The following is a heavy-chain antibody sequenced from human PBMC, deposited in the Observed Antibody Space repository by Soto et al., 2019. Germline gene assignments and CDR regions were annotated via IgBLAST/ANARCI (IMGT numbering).Heavy chain of an antibody. Sequence: GGSLRLSCAASGIKFSSYGMHWVRRGAGKGLEWVAVIWFDGSKKYYVDSVKGRFTISRDNSNNTLYLQMNSLRAEDTGVYYCARELLYGSGSRNFHYYGMDVWGQGTTVTVSS. CDR2: IWFDGSKK. CDR3: ARELLYGSGSRNFHYYGMDV. D-gene: IGHD3-10*01. V-gene: IGHV3-33*01. J-gene: IGHJ6*02. CDR1: GIKFSSYG.